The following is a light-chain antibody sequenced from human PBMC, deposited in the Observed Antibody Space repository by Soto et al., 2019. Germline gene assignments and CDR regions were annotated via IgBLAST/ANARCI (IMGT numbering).Light chain of an antibody. Sequence: EIVLTQSPATLSLSPGERATLSCWASQSVSSYLAWYQHKPGQAPRLLIYDASNRATGIPARFSGSGSGTDFTLTISSLEPEDFAVYYCQQRSNWPWTFGQGTNVEIK. CDR2: DAS. V-gene: IGKV3-11*01. CDR1: QSVSSY. CDR3: QQRSNWPWT. J-gene: IGKJ1*01.